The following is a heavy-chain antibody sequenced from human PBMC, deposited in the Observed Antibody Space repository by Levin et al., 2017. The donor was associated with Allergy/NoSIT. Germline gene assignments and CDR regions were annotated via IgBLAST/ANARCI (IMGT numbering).Heavy chain of an antibody. D-gene: IGHD3-3*01. V-gene: IGHV4-59*01. Sequence: ASETLSLTCTVSGGSISSYYWSWIRQPPGKGLEWIGYIYYSGSTNYNPSLKSRVTISVDTSKNQFSLKLSSVTAADTAVYYCARTVRFWSGSHWFDPWGQGTLVTVSS. CDR1: GGSISSYY. CDR2: IYYSGST. J-gene: IGHJ5*02. CDR3: ARTVRFWSGSHWFDP.